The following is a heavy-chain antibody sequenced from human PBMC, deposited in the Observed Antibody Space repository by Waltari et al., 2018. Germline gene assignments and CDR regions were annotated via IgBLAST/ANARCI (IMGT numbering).Heavy chain of an antibody. CDR2: IDPNSGAT. CDR3: ARDGSLDI. J-gene: IGHJ3*02. CDR1: GYSFIDYY. V-gene: IGHV1-2*02. Sequence: QAQLVQSGAEVKKPGASVKVSCKASGYSFIDYYMHWRRQAPGQGLEWMGWIDPNSGATKYAQRFQGRVSMTRDTSISTVYMELSRLRSDDTAVFYCARDGSLDIWGQGTTVIVSS.